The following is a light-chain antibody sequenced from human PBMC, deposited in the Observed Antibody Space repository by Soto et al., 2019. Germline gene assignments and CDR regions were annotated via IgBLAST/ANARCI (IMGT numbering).Light chain of an antibody. J-gene: IGLJ2*01. CDR1: SSDIGGYNY. V-gene: IGLV2-14*01. CDR3: SSYTRSSTRV. Sequence: QSALTQPASVSGSPGQSITISCTGTSSDIGGYNYVSWYQQHPGKAPKIMIYGVSNRPSGVSNRFSGSKSDNTASLTISGLQAEDEADYYCSSYTRSSTRVFGGGTKLTVL. CDR2: GVS.